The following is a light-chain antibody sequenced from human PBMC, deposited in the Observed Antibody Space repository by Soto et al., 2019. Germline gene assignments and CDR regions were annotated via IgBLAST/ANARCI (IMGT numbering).Light chain of an antibody. J-gene: IGKJ5*01. CDR3: QQYNSYPIT. CDR1: QSISSR. CDR2: DDS. V-gene: IGKV1-5*01. Sequence: DIQMTQSPSTLSASVGDRVTITCRASQSISSRLAWYQQKPGKAPKLLIYDDSRLESGVPSRFSGSGSGTEFTLTISSLQPDDFATYYCQQYNSYPITFGHGTRLEIK.